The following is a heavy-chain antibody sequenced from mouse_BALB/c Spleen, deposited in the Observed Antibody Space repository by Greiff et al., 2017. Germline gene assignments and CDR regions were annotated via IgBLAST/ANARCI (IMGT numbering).Heavy chain of an antibody. V-gene: IGHV1S22*01. Sequence: LQQPGSELVRPGASVELSCKASGYTFTSYWMHWVKQRHGQGLEWIGNIYPGSGSTNYDEKFKSKGTLTVDTSSSTAYMHLSSLTSEDSAVYYCTRGGYYDYDGYFDVWGAGTTVTVSS. CDR1: GYTFTSYW. CDR3: TRGGYYDYDGYFDV. J-gene: IGHJ1*01. CDR2: IYPGSGST. D-gene: IGHD2-4*01.